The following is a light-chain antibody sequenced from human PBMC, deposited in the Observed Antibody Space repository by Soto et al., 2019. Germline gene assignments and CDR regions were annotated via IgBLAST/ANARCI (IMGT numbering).Light chain of an antibody. J-gene: IGKJ5*01. CDR2: TAS. CDR1: QSISSH. Sequence: DIRMTQSPSSLSASVGDTVTITCRASQSISSHLNWYQQKPGKAPNLLMYTASNLQSGVPSRFSGSGSGTDFTLTISSLQPEDFATYYCQQRANWPLTTFGHGTRLEIK. V-gene: IGKV1-39*01. CDR3: QQRANWPLTT.